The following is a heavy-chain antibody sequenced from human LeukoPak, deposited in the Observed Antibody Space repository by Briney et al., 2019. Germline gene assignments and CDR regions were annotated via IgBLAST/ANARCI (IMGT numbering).Heavy chain of an antibody. J-gene: IGHJ4*02. Sequence: PPASVTVSCKASGYTFTGYYMHWVRQAPGQGLEWMGWINPNSGGTNYAQTFQGRVTMTRDTSISTAYMELSRLRSDDTAVYYCARTVYYYDSSGYPRIDYWGQGTLVTVSS. V-gene: IGHV1-2*02. CDR1: GYTFTGYY. CDR2: INPNSGGT. D-gene: IGHD3-22*01. CDR3: ARTVYYYDSSGYPRIDY.